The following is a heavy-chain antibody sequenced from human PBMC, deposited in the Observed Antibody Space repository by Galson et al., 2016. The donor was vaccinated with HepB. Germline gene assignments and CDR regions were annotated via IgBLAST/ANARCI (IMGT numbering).Heavy chain of an antibody. CDR2: IRSKAYGGTT. CDR1: GFTFDDYA. Sequence: TLRLSCAASGFTFDDYAMSWFRQAPGKGLEWVGFIRSKAYGGTTEFAASVKGRFSISRDDSKSIAFLQMKSLKTEDTAVYVCTLLPENDQIVVGFAAIWGQGTLVTVSS. CDR3: TLLPENDQIVVGFAAI. J-gene: IGHJ4*02. D-gene: IGHD2-15*01. V-gene: IGHV3-49*03.